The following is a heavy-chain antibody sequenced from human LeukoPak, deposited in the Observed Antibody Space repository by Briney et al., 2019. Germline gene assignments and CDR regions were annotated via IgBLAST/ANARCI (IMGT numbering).Heavy chain of an antibody. V-gene: IGHV3-64D*09. D-gene: IGHD3-10*01. Sequence: GGSLRLSCSASGFTFRNYAMHWVRQTPGKRLEYVSAITSDGGTTYYADSVKGRFTISRDNSKNTLYLQMSGLRTEDTAVYYCLRDATGAGDFWGQGTPVTVSS. J-gene: IGHJ4*02. CDR1: GFTFRNYA. CDR2: ITSDGGTT. CDR3: LRDATGAGDF.